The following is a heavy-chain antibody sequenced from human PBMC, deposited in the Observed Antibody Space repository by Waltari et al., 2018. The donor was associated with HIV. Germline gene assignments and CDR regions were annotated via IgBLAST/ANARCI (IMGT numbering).Heavy chain of an antibody. D-gene: IGHD2-8*01. CDR2: VSSSGST. CDR1: SVSISSTPYC. J-gene: IGHJ4*02. Sequence: QLQLQESGPGLVTPSETLSLTCTVSSVSISSTPYCWGWIRQPPGKGLEWIGSVSSSGSTYYTPSLRRRVTISVDTSRNHFSLRLTSVTAADTAVYFCVRHSRGTGVDTEAFDSWGQGTRVTVSS. CDR3: VRHSRGTGVDTEAFDS. V-gene: IGHV4-39*01.